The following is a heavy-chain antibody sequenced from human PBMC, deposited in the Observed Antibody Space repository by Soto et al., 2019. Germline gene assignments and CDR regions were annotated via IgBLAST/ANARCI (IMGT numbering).Heavy chain of an antibody. V-gene: IGHV3-23*01. D-gene: IGHD3-10*01. CDR2: ISARGGTT. CDR3: AKDRRFGAGHGMDV. CDR1: GFTFSNYA. Sequence: EVQLLESGGDLVQPGGSLRLSCEASGFTFSNYAMSWVRQAPGKGLEWVTGISARGGTTYYVDSVKGRFTISRANSNNTLYRQMNGLRAEDRAVYYWAKDRRFGAGHGMDVWGQGTTVSVSS. J-gene: IGHJ6*02.